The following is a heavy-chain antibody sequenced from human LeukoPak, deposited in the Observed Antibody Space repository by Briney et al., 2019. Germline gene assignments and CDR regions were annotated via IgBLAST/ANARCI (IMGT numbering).Heavy chain of an antibody. CDR1: GGSFSGYY. CDR2: IIHSGST. J-gene: IGHJ4*02. D-gene: IGHD2-2*02. Sequence: SSETLSLTCAVYGGSFSGYYWSWIRQPPGKGLEWIGEIIHSGSTNYNPSLKSRVTISVDTSKNQFSLKLSSVTAADTAVYYCASLVVPTSIGDYWGQGTLVTVSS. V-gene: IGHV4-34*12. CDR3: ASLVVPTSIGDY.